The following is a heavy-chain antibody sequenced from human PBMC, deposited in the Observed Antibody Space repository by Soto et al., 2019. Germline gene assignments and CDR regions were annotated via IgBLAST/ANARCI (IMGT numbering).Heavy chain of an antibody. D-gene: IGHD6-19*01. CDR1: GYTFTGYY. CDR2: INPNSGGT. J-gene: IGHJ6*02. V-gene: IGHV1-2*04. Sequence: ASVKVSCKASGYTFTGYYMHWVRQAPGQGLEWMGWINPNSGGTNYAQKFQGWVTMTRDTSISTAYMELSRLRSDDTAVYYCARGMADLSSGWPDYYYGMDVWGQGTTVTVSS. CDR3: ARGMADLSSGWPDYYYGMDV.